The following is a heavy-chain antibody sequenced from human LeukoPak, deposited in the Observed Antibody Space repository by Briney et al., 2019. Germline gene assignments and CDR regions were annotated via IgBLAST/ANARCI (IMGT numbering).Heavy chain of an antibody. CDR2: TYYRSKWYN. V-gene: IGHV6-1*01. Sequence: SQTLLLTCAISGDSVSSNSAAWNWIRQSPSRGLEWLGRTYYRSKWYNDYAVSVKSRIIINPDTSKNQFSLQLNSVTPEDTAVYYCARDRGIAAAGTGIDYWGQGTLVTVSS. J-gene: IGHJ4*02. CDR1: GDSVSSNSAA. D-gene: IGHD6-13*01. CDR3: ARDRGIAAAGTGIDY.